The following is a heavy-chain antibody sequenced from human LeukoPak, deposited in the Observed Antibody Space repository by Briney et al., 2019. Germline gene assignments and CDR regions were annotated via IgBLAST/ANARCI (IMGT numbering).Heavy chain of an antibody. J-gene: IGHJ4*02. CDR1: GFTFNRYA. CDR3: VNPNSLCCPH. CDR2: IWDSGSSP. D-gene: IGHD2-15*01. V-gene: IGHV3-23*01. Sequence: GGSLRLSCAVSGFTFNRYAMSWVRQAPGKGLEWVSSIWDSGSSPYYADSVKGRFTISRDNSKNTLYLQMNSLRAEDTAVYYCVNPNSLCCPHWGQGTLVTVSS.